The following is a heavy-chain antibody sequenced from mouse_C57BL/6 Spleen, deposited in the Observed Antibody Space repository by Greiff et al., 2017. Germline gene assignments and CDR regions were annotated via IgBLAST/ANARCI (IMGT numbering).Heavy chain of an antibody. Sequence: DVMLVESGGGLVKPGGSLKLSCAASGFTFSSYTMSWVRQTPEKRLEWVATISGGGGNTYYPDSVKGRFTISRDNAKNTRYLQMSSLRSEDTALDYCARHNGSSPWYFDVWGTGTTVTVSS. D-gene: IGHD1-1*01. CDR3: ARHNGSSPWYFDV. CDR1: GFTFSSYT. J-gene: IGHJ1*03. CDR2: ISGGGGNT. V-gene: IGHV5-9*01.